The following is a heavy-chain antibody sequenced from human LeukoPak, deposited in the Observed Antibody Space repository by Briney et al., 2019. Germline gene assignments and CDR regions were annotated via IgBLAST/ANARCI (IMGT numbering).Heavy chain of an antibody. J-gene: IGHJ4*02. CDR2: IYYSGST. CDR1: GGSISSYY. CDR3: ASGCSGGSCLYGIGY. D-gene: IGHD2-15*01. Sequence: SETLSLTCTVSGGSISSYYWSWIRQPPGKGLEWIGYIYYSGSTNYNPSLKSRVTISVDTSKNQFSLKLSSVTAADTAVYYCASGCSGGSCLYGIGYWGQGTLVTVSS. V-gene: IGHV4-59*01.